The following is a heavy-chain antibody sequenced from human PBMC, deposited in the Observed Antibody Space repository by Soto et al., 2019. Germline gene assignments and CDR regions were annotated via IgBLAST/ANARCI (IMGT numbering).Heavy chain of an antibody. CDR1: GFTFSNYA. Sequence: EVQLLESGGGLVQPGGSLRLSCAASGFTFSNYAMTWVRQAPGKGLEWVSVITGSGGGTYFVDSVKGRFTISRDNSKNTVYLQMNSLRAEDTAVYYCAKRAITADGFDYWGQGTLVTVSS. CDR3: AKRAITADGFDY. V-gene: IGHV3-23*01. D-gene: IGHD6-13*01. J-gene: IGHJ4*02. CDR2: ITGSGGGT.